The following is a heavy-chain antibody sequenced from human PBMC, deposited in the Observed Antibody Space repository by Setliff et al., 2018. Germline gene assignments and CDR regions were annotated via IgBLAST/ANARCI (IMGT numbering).Heavy chain of an antibody. CDR2: IDHSGSS. D-gene: IGHD6-25*01. J-gene: IGHJ6*03. V-gene: IGHV4-34*01. CDR1: GGSFSDYH. CDR3: ARMSGFLYMDV. Sequence: SETLSLTCTVYGGSFSDYHWSWIRQTPGKGLEWIGKIDHSGSSTYNPSLKSRVTISLDTSKNQFSLKLSSVTAADTAVYYCARMSGFLYMDVWGKGTTVTVSS.